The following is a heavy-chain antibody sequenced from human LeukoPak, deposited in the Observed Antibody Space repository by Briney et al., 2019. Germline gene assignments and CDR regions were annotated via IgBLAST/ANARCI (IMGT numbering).Heavy chain of an antibody. V-gene: IGHV3-74*01. J-gene: IGHJ5*02. Sequence: GGSLRLSCAASGFTFSSYWMHWVRQAPGKGLVWVSRINSDGSSTSYADSVKGRFTISRDNSKNTLYLQMNSLRAEDTAVYYCAKDSWPYYYGSSGNPANWFDPWGQGTLVTVSS. D-gene: IGHD3-22*01. CDR2: INSDGSST. CDR3: AKDSWPYYYGSSGNPANWFDP. CDR1: GFTFSSYW.